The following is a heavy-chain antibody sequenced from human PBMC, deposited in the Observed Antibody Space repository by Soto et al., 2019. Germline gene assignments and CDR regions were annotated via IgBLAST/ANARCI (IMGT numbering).Heavy chain of an antibody. J-gene: IGHJ4*02. CDR2: INPSGST. V-gene: IGHV4-34*01. Sequence: SETLSLTCGVNDGSLNGYFWSWIRQSPGKGLEWIGEINPSGSTSHNPSLKSRVTLSIDTSKNQFSLRLSSVTAADSAIYYCARRGRYCSSRTSCYFYFDSWVQGTLVTVSS. CDR3: ARRGRYCSSRTSCYFYFDS. D-gene: IGHD2-2*01. CDR1: DGSLNGYF.